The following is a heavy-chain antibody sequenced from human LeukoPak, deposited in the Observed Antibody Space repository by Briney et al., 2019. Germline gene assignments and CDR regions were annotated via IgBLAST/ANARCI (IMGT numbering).Heavy chain of an antibody. D-gene: IGHD2-2*01. Sequence: GGSLRLSCAASGFTFSSYAMRWVRQAPGKGLEWVAVISCDGSNKYYADSVEGRFTISRDNSKNTLYLQMNSLRAEDTAVYYCARAVSTPSWFDPWGQGTLVTVSS. V-gene: IGHV3-30-3*01. CDR1: GFTFSSYA. CDR2: ISCDGSNK. J-gene: IGHJ5*02. CDR3: ARAVSTPSWFDP.